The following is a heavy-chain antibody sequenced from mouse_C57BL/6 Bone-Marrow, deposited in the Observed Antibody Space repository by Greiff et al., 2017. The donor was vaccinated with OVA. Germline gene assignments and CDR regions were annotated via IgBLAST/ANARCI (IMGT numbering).Heavy chain of an antibody. J-gene: IGHJ2*01. Sequence: EVKVVESGGDLVKPGGSLKLSCAASGFTFSSYGMSWVRQTPDKRLEWVATISSGGSYTYYPDSVKGRFTISRDNAKNTLYLQMSSLKSEDTAMYYCARQAYYSTFDYWGQGTTLTVSS. CDR3: ARQAYYSTFDY. D-gene: IGHD2-5*01. CDR2: ISSGGSYT. CDR1: GFTFSSYG. V-gene: IGHV5-6*01.